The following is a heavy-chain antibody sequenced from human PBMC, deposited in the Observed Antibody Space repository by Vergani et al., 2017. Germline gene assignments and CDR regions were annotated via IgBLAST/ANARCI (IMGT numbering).Heavy chain of an antibody. D-gene: IGHD3-10*01. CDR3: ARFVAVRGVNQYYYYGMDV. Sequence: QVQLQQWGAGLLKPSETLSLTCAVYGGSFSGYYWSWIRQPPGKGLEWIEEINHSGSTNYNPSLKSRVTISVDTSKNQFSLKLSSVTAADTAVYYCARFVAVRGVNQYYYYGMDVWGQGTTVTVSS. CDR1: GGSFSGYY. V-gene: IGHV4-34*01. CDR2: INHSGST. J-gene: IGHJ6*02.